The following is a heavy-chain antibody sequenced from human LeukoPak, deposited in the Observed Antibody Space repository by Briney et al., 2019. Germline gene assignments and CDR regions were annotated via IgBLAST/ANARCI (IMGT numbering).Heavy chain of an antibody. J-gene: IGHJ6*03. CDR2: FDPEDGET. CDR3: ATVSHYHYCMDV. CDR1: GYTLTELS. Sequence: GASVKVSCKVSGYTLTELSMHWVRQAPGKGLEWMGGFDPEDGETIYAQKFQGRVTMTEDTSTDTAYMELSSLRSEDTAVYYCATVSHYHYCMDVWGKGTTVTVSS. V-gene: IGHV1-24*01.